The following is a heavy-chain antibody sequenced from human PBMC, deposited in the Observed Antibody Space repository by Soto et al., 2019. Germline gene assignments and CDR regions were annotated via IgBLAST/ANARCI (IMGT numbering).Heavy chain of an antibody. CDR3: AKEGNYYDSSGYYYPYFDY. V-gene: IGHV3-23*01. CDR1: GFTFSSYA. Sequence: GGSLRLSCAASGFTFSSYAMSWVRQAPGKGLEWVSAISGSGGSTYYADSVKGRFTISRDNSKNTLYLQMNSLRAEDTAVYYCAKEGNYYDSSGYYYPYFDYWGQGTLVTVSS. CDR2: ISGSGGST. D-gene: IGHD3-22*01. J-gene: IGHJ4*02.